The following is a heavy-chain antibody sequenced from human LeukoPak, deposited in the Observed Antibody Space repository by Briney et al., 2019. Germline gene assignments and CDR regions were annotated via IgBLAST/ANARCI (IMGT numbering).Heavy chain of an antibody. V-gene: IGHV3-11*06. CDR2: ISSSSTYS. D-gene: IGHD4-11*01. Sequence: GGSLRLSCVASGFTFSDYYMSWIRQAPGKGREWVSYISSSSTYSSYADSVKGRFTISRDNAKNSLYLQMNSLRAEDTAVYYCARRPGDYSNYNWFGPWGQGTLVTVSS. CDR3: ARRPGDYSNYNWFGP. CDR1: GFTFSDYY. J-gene: IGHJ5*02.